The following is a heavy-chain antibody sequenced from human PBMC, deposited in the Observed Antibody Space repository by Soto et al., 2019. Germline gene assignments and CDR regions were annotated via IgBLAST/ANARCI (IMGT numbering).Heavy chain of an antibody. V-gene: IGHV3-30-3*01. Sequence: GGSLRLSCAASGFTFSSYAMHWVRQAPGKGLEWVAVISYDGSNKYYADSVKGRFTISRDNSKNTLYLQMNSLRAEDTAVYYCARDHRLYKIQLWLGGGMDVWGQGTTVTVSS. J-gene: IGHJ6*02. D-gene: IGHD5-18*01. CDR3: ARDHRLYKIQLWLGGGMDV. CDR2: ISYDGSNK. CDR1: GFTFSSYA.